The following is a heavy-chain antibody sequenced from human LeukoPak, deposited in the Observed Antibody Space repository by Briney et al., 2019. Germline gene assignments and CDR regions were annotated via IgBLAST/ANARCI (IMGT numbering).Heavy chain of an antibody. D-gene: IGHD6-19*01. CDR1: GFTFSNYA. Sequence: GGSLRLSCAASGFTFSNYAMTWVRQTPGKGLEWVSTLSGGSTITYYADSVKGRFTISRDNSKNTLYLQMSSLRDEDTAVYYCAKDRDTTSARAGSALDYWGQGTLVTVSS. V-gene: IGHV3-23*01. J-gene: IGHJ4*02. CDR3: AKDRDTTSARAGSALDY. CDR2: LSGGSTIT.